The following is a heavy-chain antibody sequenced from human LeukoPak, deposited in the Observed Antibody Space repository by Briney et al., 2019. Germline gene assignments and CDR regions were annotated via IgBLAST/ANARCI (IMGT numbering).Heavy chain of an antibody. J-gene: IGHJ4*02. V-gene: IGHV3-7*01. CDR1: GFTFSSYW. Sequence: GGSLRLSCAASGFTFSSYWMSWVRQTPGKGLEWVANIKQGGSEKYYVDSVKGRFTISRDNAENSLYLQMNSLRAEDTAVYYCASLDTAMVILGHQAFGFWGQGTLVTVSS. CDR2: IKQGGSEK. D-gene: IGHD5-18*01. CDR3: ASLDTAMVILGHQAFGF.